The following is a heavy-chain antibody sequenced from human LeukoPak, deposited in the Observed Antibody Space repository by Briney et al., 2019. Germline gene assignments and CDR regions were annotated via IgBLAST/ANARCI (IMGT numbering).Heavy chain of an antibody. CDR3: ARDPKTDAFDI. V-gene: IGHV3-30*02. CDR2: IENDGSNK. Sequence: PGGSLRLSCAASGFIFSNYGMCWVRQAPGKGLEWVTFIENDGSNKYYADSVKGRFTISRDNSKNTLYLQMNSLRAEDTAVYYCARDPKTDAFDIWGQGTMVTVSS. CDR1: GFIFSNYG. J-gene: IGHJ3*02.